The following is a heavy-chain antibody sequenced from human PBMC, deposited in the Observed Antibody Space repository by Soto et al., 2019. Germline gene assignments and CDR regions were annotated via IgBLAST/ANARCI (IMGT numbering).Heavy chain of an antibody. CDR3: VRFEERSPGSGPLADY. CDR1: GESFSAYY. V-gene: IGHV4-34*01. CDR2: IHHTGDT. D-gene: IGHD3-10*01. J-gene: IGHJ4*02. Sequence: QVHVQQWGAGLLKPSETLSLTFGVYGESFSAYYGNWIRQSPGKGLEWIGDIHHTGDTKYNPSLKSRLTLSVDTSKNQFSLKLTSVTAADTAVYYCVRFEERSPGSGPLADYWGQGTLVTVSS.